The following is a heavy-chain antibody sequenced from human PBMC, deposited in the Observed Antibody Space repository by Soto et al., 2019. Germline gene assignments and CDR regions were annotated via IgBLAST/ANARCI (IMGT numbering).Heavy chain of an antibody. CDR2: ISWNSDIK. CDR1: GFTFEDHA. CDR3: ARVRGHYDFWGNSEGGLVV. J-gene: IGHJ6*02. V-gene: IGHV3-9*01. D-gene: IGHD3-3*01. Sequence: EVQLVESGGGLVQPGRSLRLSCVASGFTFEDHAMHWDRQGPGKGLEWVSGISWNSDIKDHADSVKGRFTVSRDNVKNSLYLEMSSLRRDDTAAYFCARVRGHYDFWGNSEGGLVVWGQGLTVTVSS.